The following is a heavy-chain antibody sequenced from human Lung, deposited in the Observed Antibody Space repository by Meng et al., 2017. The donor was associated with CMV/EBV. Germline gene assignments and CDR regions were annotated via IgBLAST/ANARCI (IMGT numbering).Heavy chain of an antibody. CDR2: INHSGSI. Sequence: SXTLSLXCAVSGGSFSGYYWSWIRQPPGKGLEWIGEINHSGSINYNPSLKSRVTITVDTSKDQFSLKLNSVTAADAAVYYCARAPIINDFWSGQVSNYFDNWXQGTLVTVSS. CDR1: GGSFSGYY. J-gene: IGHJ4*02. D-gene: IGHD3-3*01. V-gene: IGHV4-34*01. CDR3: ARAPIINDFWSGQVSNYFDN.